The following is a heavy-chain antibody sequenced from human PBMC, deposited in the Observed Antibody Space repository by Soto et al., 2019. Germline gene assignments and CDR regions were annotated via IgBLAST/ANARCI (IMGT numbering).Heavy chain of an antibody. CDR3: ARADSSSWSNWFDP. Sequence: LRLSCAASGFTFSSYAMSWVRQAPGKGLEWIGYIYHSGSTYYNPSLKSRVTISVDRSKNQFSLKLSSVTAADTAVYYCARADSSSWSNWFDPWGQGTLVTVSS. V-gene: IGHV4-30-2*01. J-gene: IGHJ5*02. CDR2: IYHSGST. D-gene: IGHD6-13*01. CDR1: GFTFSSYA.